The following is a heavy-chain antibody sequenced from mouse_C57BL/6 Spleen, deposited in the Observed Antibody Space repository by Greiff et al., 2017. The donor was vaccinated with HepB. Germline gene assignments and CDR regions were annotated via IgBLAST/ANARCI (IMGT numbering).Heavy chain of an antibody. CDR2: IWWDDDK. Sequence: QVTLKESGPGILQPSQTLSLTCSFSGFSLSTFGMGVGWIRQPSGKGLEWLAHIWWDDDKYYNPALKSRLTISKDTSKNQVFLKSANVDTADTATYYCARFSYYGSSDWYFEVWGTGTTVTVSS. CDR3: ARFSYYGSSDWYFEV. D-gene: IGHD1-1*01. CDR1: GFSLSTFGMG. J-gene: IGHJ1*03. V-gene: IGHV8-8*01.